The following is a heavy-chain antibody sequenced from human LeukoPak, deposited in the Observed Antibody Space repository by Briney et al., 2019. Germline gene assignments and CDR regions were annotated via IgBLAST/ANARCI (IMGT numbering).Heavy chain of an antibody. Sequence: GGSLRLSCAASGFTFSSYSMNWVRQAPGKGLEWVSSISSSSSYIYYADSVRGRFTISRDNAKNSLYLQMNSLRAEDTAVYYCARCLGSYGFSDYWGQGTLVTVSS. CDR2: ISSSSSYI. D-gene: IGHD1-26*01. J-gene: IGHJ4*02. V-gene: IGHV3-21*01. CDR3: ARCLGSYGFSDY. CDR1: GFTFSSYS.